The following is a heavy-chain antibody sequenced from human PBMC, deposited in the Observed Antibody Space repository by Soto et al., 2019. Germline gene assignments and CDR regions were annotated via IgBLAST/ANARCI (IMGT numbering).Heavy chain of an antibody. V-gene: IGHV1-46*03. CDR2: INPSGGST. CDR3: ARDFKDYDFWSGYSYYYYMDV. D-gene: IGHD3-3*01. J-gene: IGHJ6*03. CDR1: GYTFTSYY. Sequence: ASVKVSCKASGYTFTSYYMHWVQQAPGQGLEWMGIINPSGGSTSYAQKFQGRVTMTRDTSTSTVYMELSSLRSEDTAVYYCARDFKDYDFWSGYSYYYYMDVWGKGTTVTVSS.